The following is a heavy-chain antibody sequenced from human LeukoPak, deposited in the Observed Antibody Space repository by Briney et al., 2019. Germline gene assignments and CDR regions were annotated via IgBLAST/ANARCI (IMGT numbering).Heavy chain of an antibody. CDR1: GGSISSSSYY. CDR3: ARDLRFDWYVQPDY. CDR2: IYHSGST. Sequence: SETLSLTCTVSGGSISSSSYYWGWIRQPPGKGLEWIGSIYHSGSTYYNPSLKSRVTISVDTSKNQFSLKLSSVTAADTAVYYCARDLRFDWYVQPDYWGQGTLVTVSS. J-gene: IGHJ4*02. V-gene: IGHV4-39*07. D-gene: IGHD3-9*01.